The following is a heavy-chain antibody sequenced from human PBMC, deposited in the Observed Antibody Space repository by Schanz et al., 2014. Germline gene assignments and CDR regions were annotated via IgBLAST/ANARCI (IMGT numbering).Heavy chain of an antibody. J-gene: IGHJ4*02. Sequence: QILLVQPGPEVKKPGASVTVSCKASGYDFHIYAYSWVRQAPGQGPEWIGWMSGYTGDTKYAQKFQHRVNMTTDRTTSTVYMELRSLRFDDTAVYFCARDNGRIPAANSFDYWGQGTRVTVSS. CDR3: ARDNGRIPAANSFDY. CDR1: GYDFHIYA. V-gene: IGHV1-18*01. CDR2: MSGYTGDT. D-gene: IGHD1-26*01.